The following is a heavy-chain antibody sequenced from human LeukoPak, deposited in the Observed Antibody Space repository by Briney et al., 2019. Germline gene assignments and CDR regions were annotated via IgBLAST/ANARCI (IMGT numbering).Heavy chain of an antibody. CDR2: FDPDDGET. J-gene: IGHJ5*02. D-gene: IGHD3-16*01. CDR1: GYTLTELS. CDR3: VAEGLMTTFGGIFLSKTGAWFDP. V-gene: IGHV1-24*01. Sequence: ASVKVSCKVSGYTLTELSMRWVRQTPEKGLEWMGGFDPDDGETTYAQKFQGRVTMTEDTSTDTVYMELGSLRSEDTAVYYCVAEGLMTTFGGIFLSKTGAWFDPWGQGTLVTVSS.